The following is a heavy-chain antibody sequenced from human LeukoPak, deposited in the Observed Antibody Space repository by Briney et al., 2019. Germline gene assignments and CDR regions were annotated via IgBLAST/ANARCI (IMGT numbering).Heavy chain of an antibody. V-gene: IGHV4-59*08. CDR3: ARHSAAAAPGY. CDR2: IYYSGST. CDR1: GGSISSYY. D-gene: IGHD6-13*01. Sequence: PSETLSLTCTVSGGSISSYYWSWIRQPPGKGLEWIGYIYYSGSTNYNPSLKSRVTISVDTSRNQFSLKLRSVTAADTAVYYCARHSAAAAPGYWGQGTLVTVSS. J-gene: IGHJ4*02.